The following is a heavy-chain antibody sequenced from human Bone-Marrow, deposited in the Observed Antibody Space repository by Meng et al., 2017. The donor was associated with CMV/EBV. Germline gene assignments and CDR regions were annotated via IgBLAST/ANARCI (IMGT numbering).Heavy chain of an antibody. J-gene: IGHJ6*02. CDR2: INPNSGGT. V-gene: IGHV1-2*02. CDR1: GYTFTGYY. Sequence: ASVKVSCKASGYTFTGYYMHWVRQAPGQGLEWMGWINPNSGGTNYAQKFQGRVTMTRDTSISTAYMELSRLRSDDTAVYYCARVVPAATLIYYYYGMDVWGQGTTVTVSS. D-gene: IGHD2-2*01. CDR3: ARVVPAATLIYYYYGMDV.